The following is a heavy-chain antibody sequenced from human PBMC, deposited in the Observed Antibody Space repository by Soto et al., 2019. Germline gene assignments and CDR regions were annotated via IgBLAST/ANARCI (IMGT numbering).Heavy chain of an antibody. J-gene: IGHJ6*02. CDR3: ARQRGSSSWAYYYYYGMDV. Sequence: ESLKISCKGSGYSFTSYWISWVRQMPGKGLEWMGRVDPSDSYTNYSPSFQGHVTISADKSISTAYLQWSSLKASDTAMYYCARQRGSSSWAYYYYYGMDVWGQGTTVTVSS. V-gene: IGHV5-10-1*01. CDR2: VDPSDSYT. CDR1: GYSFTSYW. D-gene: IGHD6-13*01.